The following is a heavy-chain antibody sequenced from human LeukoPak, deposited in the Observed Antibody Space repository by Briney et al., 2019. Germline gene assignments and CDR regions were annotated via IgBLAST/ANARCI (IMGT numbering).Heavy chain of an antibody. J-gene: IGHJ6*02. D-gene: IGHD3-22*01. CDR3: AKDRDFYDSSGLTVRYVMDV. Sequence: PGGSLRLSCAASGFTFSSYGMRWVRQAPGKGLEWVAVISYDGSNKYHADSVKGRFSISRDNSKNTLYLQMNTLRGEDTAVYYCAKDRDFYDSSGLTVRYVMDVWGQGTTVTVSS. CDR1: GFTFSSYG. CDR2: ISYDGSNK. V-gene: IGHV3-30*18.